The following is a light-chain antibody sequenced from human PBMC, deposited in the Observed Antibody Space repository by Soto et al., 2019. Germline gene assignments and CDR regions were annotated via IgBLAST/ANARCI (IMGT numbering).Light chain of an antibody. CDR2: GAS. CDR3: QQRSNWPPLT. Sequence: IVMTQSPATLSVSPGERTTLSCRASQSVNIYLAWYQQKPGQAPRLLIFGASSRATGIPARFSGSGSGTDFTLTISSLEPEDFAVYYCQQRSNWPPLTFGGGTKVDIK. V-gene: IGKV3-11*01. CDR1: QSVNIY. J-gene: IGKJ4*01.